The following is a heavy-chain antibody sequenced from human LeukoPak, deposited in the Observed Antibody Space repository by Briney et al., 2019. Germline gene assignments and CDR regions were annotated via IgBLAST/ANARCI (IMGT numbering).Heavy chain of an antibody. CDR3: ARGLMEGYCSGGSCYSPYFDY. CDR1: GGTFSSYA. Sequence: SVKVSCKASGGTFSSYAISWVRQAPGQGLEWMGRIIPIFGTANYAQKFQGRVTITTDESTSTAHMELSSLRSEDTAVYYCARGLMEGYCSGGSCYSPYFDYWGQGTLVTVSS. V-gene: IGHV1-69*05. CDR2: IIPIFGTA. J-gene: IGHJ4*02. D-gene: IGHD2-15*01.